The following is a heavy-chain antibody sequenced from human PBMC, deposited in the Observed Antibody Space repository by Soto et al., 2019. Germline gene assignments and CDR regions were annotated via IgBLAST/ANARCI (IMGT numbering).Heavy chain of an antibody. CDR3: ARVIAAGDYYYYGMDV. D-gene: IGHD6-13*01. J-gene: IGHJ6*02. V-gene: IGHV3-30-3*01. CDR2: ISYDGSNK. CDR1: GFTFSSYA. Sequence: PGGSLRLSCAASGFTFSSYAMHWVRQAPGKGLEWVAVISYDGSNKYYADSVKGRFTISRDNSKDTLYLQMNSLRAEDTAVYYCARVIAAGDYYYYGMDVWGQGTTVTVS.